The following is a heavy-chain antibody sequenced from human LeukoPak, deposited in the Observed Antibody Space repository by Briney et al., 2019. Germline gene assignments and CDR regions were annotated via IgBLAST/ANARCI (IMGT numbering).Heavy chain of an antibody. CDR2: ISGSGSTI. D-gene: IGHD3-9*01. Sequence: GGSLRLSCAASGFTFSDYYMSWIRQAPGKGLEWVSYISGSGSTIYYADSVKGRFTISRDNSKNTLYLQMNSLRAEDTAVYYCARASEGPYDILTGPTNDYWGQGTLVTVSS. CDR1: GFTFSDYY. J-gene: IGHJ4*02. CDR3: ARASEGPYDILTGPTNDY. V-gene: IGHV3-11*04.